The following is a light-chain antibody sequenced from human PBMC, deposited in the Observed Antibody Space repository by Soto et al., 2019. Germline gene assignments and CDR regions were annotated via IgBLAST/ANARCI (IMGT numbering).Light chain of an antibody. Sequence: QSALTQPASVSGSPGQSIPISCTGTSSDVGGYNYVSWYQQHPGKAPKLKIYDVSNRPLGVSNRFSGSKSGNTASLTISGLQDEDEADYNCSSYTSRSTVVFGGGTKLTVL. V-gene: IGLV2-14*01. CDR1: SSDVGGYNY. CDR2: DVS. J-gene: IGLJ2*01. CDR3: SSYTSRSTVV.